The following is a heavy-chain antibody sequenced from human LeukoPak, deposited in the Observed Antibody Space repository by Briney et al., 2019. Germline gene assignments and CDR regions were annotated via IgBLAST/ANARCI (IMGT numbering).Heavy chain of an antibody. D-gene: IGHD3-3*01. CDR1: GYTFTSYD. V-gene: IGHV1-8*01. Sequence: ASVKVSCKASGYTFTSYDINWVRQATGQGLEWMGWMNPNSGNTGYAQKFQGRVTITRNTSISTAYMELSSLRSEDTAVYYCARGNEYDFWSGYVHYYYYMDVWGKGTTVIVSS. CDR2: MNPNSGNT. CDR3: ARGNEYDFWSGYVHYYYYMDV. J-gene: IGHJ6*03.